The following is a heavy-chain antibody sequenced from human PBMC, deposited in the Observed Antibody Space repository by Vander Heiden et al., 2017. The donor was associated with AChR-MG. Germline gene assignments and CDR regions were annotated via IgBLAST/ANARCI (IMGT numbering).Heavy chain of an antibody. Sequence: EVQLVQSGAEVKKPGATVKISCKVSGYTFTDYYMHRVQQAPGKGLEWMGLVDPEDGETIYAEKFQGRVTITADTSTDTAYMELSSLRSEDTAVYYYATFAHRNYGTIGWFDPWGQGTLVTVSS. CDR1: GYTFTDYY. J-gene: IGHJ5*02. D-gene: IGHD4-17*01. CDR3: ATFAHRNYGTIGWFDP. CDR2: VDPEDGET. V-gene: IGHV1-69-2*01.